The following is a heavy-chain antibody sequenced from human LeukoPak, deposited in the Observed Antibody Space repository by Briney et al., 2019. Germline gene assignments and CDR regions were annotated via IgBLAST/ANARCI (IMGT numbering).Heavy chain of an antibody. CDR1: GGSISSYY. CDR3: ARGTPYYYYYYMDV. D-gene: IGHD4-23*01. CDR2: IYTSGST. J-gene: IGHJ6*03. Sequence: SETLSLTCTVSGGSISSYYWSWIRQPAGKGLEWIGRIYTSGSTNYNPSLKSRVTISVDTSKNQFSLKLSSVTAADTAVYYCARGTPYYYYYYMDVWGKGTTVTVSS. V-gene: IGHV4-4*07.